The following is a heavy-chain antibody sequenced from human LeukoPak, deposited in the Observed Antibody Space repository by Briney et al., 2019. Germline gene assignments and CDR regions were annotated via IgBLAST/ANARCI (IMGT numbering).Heavy chain of an antibody. CDR2: IYPSGTT. CDR1: GDSISSYY. Sequence: SETLSLTCTVSGDSISSYYWSWIRQPPGKGLEWIGYIYPSGTTNYNPSLRSRVAISLDTSKNQISLRLSSVTAADTAVYYCARVPRDILTGYIIGFDCWGQGTLVAVSP. D-gene: IGHD3-9*01. CDR3: ARVPRDILTGYIIGFDC. V-gene: IGHV4-59*01. J-gene: IGHJ4*02.